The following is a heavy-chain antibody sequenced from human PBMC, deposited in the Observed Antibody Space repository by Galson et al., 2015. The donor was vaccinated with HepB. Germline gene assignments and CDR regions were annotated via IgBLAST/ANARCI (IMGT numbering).Heavy chain of an antibody. Sequence: SLRLSCATSGFTFGDYAMSWVRQAPGKGLEWVGFIRSIVYGGTTEYAASVRGRFTISRDDSKSIAYLQMNSLKTEDTAIYYCTRHSGTYAYPFDIWGQGTMVTVAS. V-gene: IGHV3-49*04. J-gene: IGHJ3*02. D-gene: IGHD1-26*01. CDR1: GFTFGDYA. CDR3: TRHSGTYAYPFDI. CDR2: IRSIVYGGTT.